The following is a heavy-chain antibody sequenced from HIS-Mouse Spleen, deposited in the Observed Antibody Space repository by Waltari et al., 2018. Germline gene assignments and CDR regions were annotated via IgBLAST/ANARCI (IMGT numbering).Heavy chain of an antibody. J-gene: IGHJ2*01. CDR1: GFTFRSYA. D-gene: IGHD2-21*01. V-gene: IGHV3-30*04. CDR3: ARDTVPHTLYFDL. Sequence: QVQLVESGGGVVQPGRSLRLSCAAPGFTFRSYAMHWVRQAPGKGVALMAVISYEGSNKNYADSVKGRFTISRDNSKNRLYLQMNSLRAEDTAVYYCARDTVPHTLYFDLWGRGTLVTVSS. CDR2: ISYEGSNK.